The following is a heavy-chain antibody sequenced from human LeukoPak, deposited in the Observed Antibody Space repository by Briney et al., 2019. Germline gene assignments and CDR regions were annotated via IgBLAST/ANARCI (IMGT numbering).Heavy chain of an antibody. D-gene: IGHD3-16*01. J-gene: IGHJ3*02. CDR1: GGSISSGGYS. Sequence: PSETLSLTCAVSGGSISSGGYSWSWIRQPPGKGLEWIGYIYHSGSTYYNPSLKSRVTISVDRSKNQFSLKLSSVTAADTAVYYCARDRENDPYALDIWGQGTMVTVSS. V-gene: IGHV4-30-2*01. CDR3: ARDRENDPYALDI. CDR2: IYHSGST.